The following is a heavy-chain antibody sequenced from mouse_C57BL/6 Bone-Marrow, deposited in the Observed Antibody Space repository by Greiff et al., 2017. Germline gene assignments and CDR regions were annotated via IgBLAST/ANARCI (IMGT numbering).Heavy chain of an antibody. CDR3: TRATLLGRFDD. V-gene: IGHV1-15*01. CDR1: GYTFTDYE. Sequence: VQLQQSGAELVRPGASVTLSCKASGYTFTDYEMHWVKQTPVHGLEWIGAIDPETGGTAYNQKFKGKAILTADKSSSTSYMELRSLTSEDSAVDYCTRATLLGRFDDGGQGTTLTVSS. CDR2: IDPETGGT. J-gene: IGHJ2*01.